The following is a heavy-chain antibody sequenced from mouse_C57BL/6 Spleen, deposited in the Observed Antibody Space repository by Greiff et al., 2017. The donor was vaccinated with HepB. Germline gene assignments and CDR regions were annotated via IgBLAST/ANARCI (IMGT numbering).Heavy chain of an antibody. J-gene: IGHJ3*01. V-gene: IGHV5-9-1*02. Sequence: EVKLMESGEGLVKPGGSLKLSCAASGFTFSSYAMSWVRQTPEKRLEWVAYISSGGDYIYYADTVKGRFTISRDNARNTLYLQMSSLKSEDTAMYYCTRGGDYGSFPWFAYWGQGTLVTLSA. D-gene: IGHD1-1*01. CDR2: ISSGGDYI. CDR1: GFTFSSYA. CDR3: TRGGDYGSFPWFAY.